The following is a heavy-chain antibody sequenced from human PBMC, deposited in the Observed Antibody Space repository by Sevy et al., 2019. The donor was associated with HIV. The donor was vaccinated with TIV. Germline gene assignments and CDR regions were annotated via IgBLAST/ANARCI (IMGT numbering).Heavy chain of an antibody. CDR3: AKDRRFSNQPFDY. Sequence: GVSLRLSCAASGFTFRSYAMNWVRQAPGKGLEWVSGISDTDGNTYYADSVKGRFTISRDNSKNTLFLQMNSLRAEDTAVYYSAKDRRFSNQPFDYWGQGTLVTVSS. CDR2: ISDTDGNT. D-gene: IGHD3-16*01. V-gene: IGHV3-23*01. J-gene: IGHJ4*02. CDR1: GFTFRSYA.